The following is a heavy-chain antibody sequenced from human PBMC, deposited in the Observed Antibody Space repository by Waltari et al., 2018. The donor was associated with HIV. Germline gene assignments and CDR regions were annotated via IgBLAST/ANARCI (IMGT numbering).Heavy chain of an antibody. J-gene: IGHJ4*02. CDR1: GFNLNGYT. D-gene: IGHD2-2*01. V-gene: IGHV3-21*02. CDR2: ISDRGEDI. Sequence: EVQLVESGGGLVEPGESLRLSCKSSGFNLNGYTMSWVRQAPGKGLEWISSISDRGEDIYYADSVRGRFTVSRDNANNSLFLHMSTLRPDDTAFYYCAKDRGLSILAAGYFDSWGQGTLVTVSS. CDR3: AKDRGLSILAAGYFDS.